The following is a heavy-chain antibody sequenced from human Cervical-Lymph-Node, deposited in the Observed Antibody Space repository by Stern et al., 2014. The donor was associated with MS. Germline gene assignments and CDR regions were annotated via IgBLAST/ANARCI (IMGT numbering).Heavy chain of an antibody. CDR1: GGTFSSYT. CDR2: IIPIFGTA. V-gene: IGHV1-69*01. CDR3: AREGYTYGYGVDS. Sequence: VQLEESGAEVKKPGSSVKVSCKASGGTFSSYTISWVRQAPGQGLEWMGGIIPIFGTANYAQKFQGRVTITADESTRTAYMELSSLTSADTAVYYCAREGYTYGYGVDSWGQGTLVTVSS. D-gene: IGHD5-18*01. J-gene: IGHJ4*02.